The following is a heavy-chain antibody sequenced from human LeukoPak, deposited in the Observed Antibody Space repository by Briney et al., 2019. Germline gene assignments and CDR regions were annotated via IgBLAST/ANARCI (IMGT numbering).Heavy chain of an antibody. D-gene: IGHD3-22*01. V-gene: IGHV3-11*01. CDR2: ISSSGSTI. CDR1: GFTFSDYY. J-gene: IGHJ6*03. CDR3: ARAFRITMIVVPHMDV. Sequence: PGGSLRLSCAASGFTFSDYYMSWLRQAPGKGLEWVSYISSSGSTIYYADSVKGRFTISRDNAKNSLYLQMNSLRAEDTAVYYCARAFRITMIVVPHMDVWGKGTTVTISS.